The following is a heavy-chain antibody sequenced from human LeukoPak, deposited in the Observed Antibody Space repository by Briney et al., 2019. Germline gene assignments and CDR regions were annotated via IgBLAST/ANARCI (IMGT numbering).Heavy chain of an antibody. D-gene: IGHD3-16*01. CDR1: GFTFSDYY. Sequence: KPGGSLRLSCTASGFTFSDYYMTWIRQAPGEGLEWLAYISTSGSITSYVDSVRGRFTISRDNAKNSLYLQIDSLRAEDTAMYYCARDRQFRLHDPWGQGILVTVSS. V-gene: IGHV3-11*01. CDR2: ISTSGSIT. CDR3: ARDRQFRLHDP. J-gene: IGHJ5*02.